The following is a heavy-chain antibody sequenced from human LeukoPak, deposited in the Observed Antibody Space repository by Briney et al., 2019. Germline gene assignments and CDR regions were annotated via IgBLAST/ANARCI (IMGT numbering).Heavy chain of an antibody. Sequence: GGSLRLSCAASGFTFGAYAMHWVRQSPGKGLEWVALISYDGNNEWYADSVKGRFTVSGDNSKNTLYLQMNSLRVEDTAVYYCARGHPHGWELYLDYWGQGTLVTVSS. CDR3: ARGHPHGWELYLDY. D-gene: IGHD1-26*01. J-gene: IGHJ4*02. V-gene: IGHV3-30*04. CDR1: GFTFGAYA. CDR2: ISYDGNNE.